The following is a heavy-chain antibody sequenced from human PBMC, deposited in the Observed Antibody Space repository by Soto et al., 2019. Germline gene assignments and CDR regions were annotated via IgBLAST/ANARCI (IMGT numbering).Heavy chain of an antibody. CDR2: IDPSDSYT. J-gene: IGHJ6*02. V-gene: IGHV5-10-1*01. CDR1: GYSFTSYW. D-gene: IGHD6-13*01. CDR3: ASRIAAAGPYYYYGMDV. Sequence: GESLKISCKGSGYSFTSYWISWVRQMPGKGLEWMGRIDPSDSYTNYSPSFQGHVTISADKSISTAYLQWSSLKASDTAMYYCASRIAAAGPYYYYGMDVWGQGTTVTVSS.